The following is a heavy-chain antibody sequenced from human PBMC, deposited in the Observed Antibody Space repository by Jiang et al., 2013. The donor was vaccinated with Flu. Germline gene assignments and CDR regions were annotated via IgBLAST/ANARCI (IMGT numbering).Heavy chain of an antibody. V-gene: IGHV2-5*02. D-gene: IGHD3-22*01. CDR3: AHRLHDYDNIGYPFDF. J-gene: IGHJ4*02. CDR1: GFSLRVGGVG. Sequence: KPTQTLTLTCTFSGFSLRVGGVGVGWVRQPPGKALEWLAVIYWDGDKHYSPSLMNRLTIRKDTSENQVFLTMTNVGPVDTATYYCAHRLHDYDNIGYPFDFWGQGTLVTVSS. CDR2: IYWDGDK.